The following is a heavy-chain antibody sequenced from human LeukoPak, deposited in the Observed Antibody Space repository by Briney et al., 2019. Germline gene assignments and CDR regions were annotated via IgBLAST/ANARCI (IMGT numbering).Heavy chain of an antibody. CDR2: IIPIFGTV. V-gene: IGHV1-69*06. Sequence: SVKVSCKASGGTFSSYAISWVRQAPGQGLEWMGGIIPIFGTVNYAQKFQGRVTITADKSTSTAYMELSSLRSEDTAVYYCARARPYCSGGSCYDAFDIWGQGTMVTVSS. CDR3: ARARPYCSGGSCYDAFDI. J-gene: IGHJ3*02. D-gene: IGHD2-15*01. CDR1: GGTFSSYA.